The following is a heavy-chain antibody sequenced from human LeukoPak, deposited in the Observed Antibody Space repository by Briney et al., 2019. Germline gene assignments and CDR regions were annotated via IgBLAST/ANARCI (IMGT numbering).Heavy chain of an antibody. J-gene: IGHJ3*02. CDR1: GFTFSSYS. CDR3: ARGRNNAFDI. CDR2: ISSSSSYI. V-gene: IGHV3-21*01. D-gene: IGHD1-14*01. Sequence: TGGSLRLSCAASGFTFSSYSMNWVRQAPGKGLEWVSSISSSSSYIYYADSVKGRFTISRDNAKNSLYLQMNSLRAEDTAVYYCARGRNNAFDIWGQGTMVTVSS.